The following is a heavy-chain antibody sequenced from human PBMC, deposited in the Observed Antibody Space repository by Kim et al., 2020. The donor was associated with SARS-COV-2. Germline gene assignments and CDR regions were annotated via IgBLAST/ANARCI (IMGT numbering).Heavy chain of an antibody. CDR3: ARDPNPGRNIAAAGSGYGMDV. D-gene: IGHD6-13*01. V-gene: IGHV3-66*01. J-gene: IGHJ6*02. CDR1: GFTVSSNY. CDR2: IYSGGST. Sequence: GGSLRLSCAASGFTVSSNYMSWVRQAPGKGLEWVSVIYSGGSTYYADSVKGRFTISRDNSKNTLYLQMNSLRAEDTAVYYCARDPNPGRNIAAAGSGYGMDVWGQGTTVTVSS.